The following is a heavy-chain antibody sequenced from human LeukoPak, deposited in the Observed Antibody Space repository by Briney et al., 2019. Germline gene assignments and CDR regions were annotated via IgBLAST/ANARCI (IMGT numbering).Heavy chain of an antibody. CDR1: GFTFSSYS. J-gene: IGHJ4*02. V-gene: IGHV3-7*01. D-gene: IGHD2-8*01. CDR2: MNLDGSEK. Sequence: GGSLRLSCAASGFTFSSYSMNWVRQAPGKGLEWVARMNLDGSEKYYVDSVKGRFTISRDNAKTSLYLEMNSLRAEDTAVYYCARDATYCTNGVCYTRFDYWGQGTLVTVSS. CDR3: ARDATYCTNGVCYTRFDY.